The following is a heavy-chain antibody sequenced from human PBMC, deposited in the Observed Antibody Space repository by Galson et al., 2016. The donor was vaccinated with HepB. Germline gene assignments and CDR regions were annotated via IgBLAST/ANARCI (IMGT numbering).Heavy chain of an antibody. D-gene: IGHD3-16*01. CDR2: INRGGRT. CDR3: ARGGSGSYGALDI. J-gene: IGHJ3*02. V-gene: IGHV3-53*01. CDR1: GFIVGNNY. Sequence: SLRLSCAASGFIVGNNYMSWVRQAPGKGLEWVSLINRGGRTNYADSVKGRFTISRDNFANTLYLQMNSLRAEDTAVYYCARGGSGSYGALDIWGQGTMVIVSS.